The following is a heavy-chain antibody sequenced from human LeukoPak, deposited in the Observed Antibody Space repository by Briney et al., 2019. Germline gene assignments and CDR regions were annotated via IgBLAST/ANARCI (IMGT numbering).Heavy chain of an antibody. J-gene: IGHJ4*02. D-gene: IGHD1-26*01. V-gene: IGHV1-2*02. Sequence: GASVKVSCKASGYTFADYYIYWVRQAPGQGLEWMGWIDPNNGDTSYAQKFQGRVTLTRDTSISTSYLDLNSLASGDTAVYYCARRISAPQDLDSWGQGTLVTVSP. CDR2: IDPNNGDT. CDR3: ARRISAPQDLDS. CDR1: GYTFADYY.